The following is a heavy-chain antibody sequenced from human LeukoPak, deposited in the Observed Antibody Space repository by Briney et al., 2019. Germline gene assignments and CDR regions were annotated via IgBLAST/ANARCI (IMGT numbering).Heavy chain of an antibody. J-gene: IGHJ6*03. Sequence: SETLSLTCTVSGYSISSGYYWGWIRQPPGKGLEWIGSIYHSGSTYYNPSLKSRVTISVDTSKNQFSLKLSSVTAADTAVYYCARDFRWGTVTTEYNYMDVWGKGTTVTVSS. D-gene: IGHD4-17*01. V-gene: IGHV4-38-2*02. CDR3: ARDFRWGTVTTEYNYMDV. CDR2: IYHSGST. CDR1: GYSISSGYY.